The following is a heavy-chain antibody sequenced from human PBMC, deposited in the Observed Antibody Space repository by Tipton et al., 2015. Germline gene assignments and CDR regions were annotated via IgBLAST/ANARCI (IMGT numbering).Heavy chain of an antibody. D-gene: IGHD6-13*01. J-gene: IGHJ4*02. Sequence: TLSLTCTLSGGFINPYYWSWIRQPAGKGLEWIGSIYYSGSTYYNPSLKSRVTISVDTSKNQFSLKLSSVTAADTAVYYCARGNANSSTWHFDYWGQGTLVIVSP. CDR2: IYYSGST. CDR1: GGFINPYY. CDR3: ARGNANSSTWHFDY. V-gene: IGHV4-59*05.